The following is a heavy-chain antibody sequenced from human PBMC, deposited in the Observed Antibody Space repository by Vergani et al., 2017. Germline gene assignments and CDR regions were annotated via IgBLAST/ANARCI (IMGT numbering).Heavy chain of an antibody. CDR1: GFTFDDYG. CDR3: ARVMTSGLYYYYMDV. D-gene: IGHD5-12*01. J-gene: IGHJ6*03. V-gene: IGHV3-20*01. CDR2: INWNGGST. Sequence: EVQLVESGGGVVRPGGSLRLSCAASGFTFDDYGMSWVRQAPGKGLEWVSGINWNGGSTGYADSVKGRFTISSDKAKNSLYLQMNSLRAEDTALYHCARVMTSGLYYYYMDVWGKGTTVTVSS.